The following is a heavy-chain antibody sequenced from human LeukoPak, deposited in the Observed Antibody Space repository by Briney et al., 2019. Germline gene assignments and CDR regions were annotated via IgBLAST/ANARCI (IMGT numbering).Heavy chain of an antibody. J-gene: IGHJ4*02. Sequence: GESLKISCKGSGYSFTSYWIGWVRQMPGKGLEWMGIIYPGDSDTRYSPSFQGQVTISADKSISTAYLQWSSLKASDTAMYYRAIHTGIHGDPPDYRGQGTLVTVSS. CDR3: AIHTGIHGDPPDY. CDR1: GYSFTSYW. CDR2: IYPGDSDT. V-gene: IGHV5-51*01. D-gene: IGHD3-10*01.